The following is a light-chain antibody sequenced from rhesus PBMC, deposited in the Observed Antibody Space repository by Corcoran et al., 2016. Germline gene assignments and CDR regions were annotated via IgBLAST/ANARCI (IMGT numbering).Light chain of an antibody. CDR1: QGIGSD. V-gene: IGKV1-32*01. Sequence: DIQMTQSPSALPAYVGDRVTITCRARQGIGSDLNWYQHNPGKAPKVLIFSANRLERGVPSRFSGRGSGTECTLTISSLQPEDFATYYCQHYHSLPYSFGQGTRVEIK. J-gene: IGKJ2*01. CDR3: QHYHSLPYS. CDR2: SAN.